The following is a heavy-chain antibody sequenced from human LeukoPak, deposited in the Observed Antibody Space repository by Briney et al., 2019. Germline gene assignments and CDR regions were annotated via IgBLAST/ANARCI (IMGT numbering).Heavy chain of an antibody. CDR2: ISSDSTYI. J-gene: IGHJ4*02. CDR1: GFTFSIYS. V-gene: IGHV3-21*01. Sequence: GGSLRLSCAASGFTFSIYSMNWVRQAPGKGLEWASSISSDSTYIYYADSVKGRFTISRDNAKNSLFLQMNSLRAEDTALYYCARDFSRVSEYWGQGTLVTVSS. D-gene: IGHD6-13*01. CDR3: ARDFSRVSEY.